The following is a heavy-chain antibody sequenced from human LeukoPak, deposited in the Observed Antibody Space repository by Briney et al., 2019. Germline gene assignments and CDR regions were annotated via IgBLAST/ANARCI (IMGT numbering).Heavy chain of an antibody. D-gene: IGHD3-22*01. CDR2: MNPNSGNT. CDR1: GYTFTGYD. J-gene: IGHJ4*02. V-gene: IGHV1-8*01. Sequence: ASVKVSCKASGYTFTGYDINWVRQATGQGLEWMGWMNPNSGNTGYAQKFQGRVTMTWNTSISTAYMELSSLRSEDTAVYYCAILKSSSGYHFDYWGQGTLVTVSS. CDR3: AILKSSSGYHFDY.